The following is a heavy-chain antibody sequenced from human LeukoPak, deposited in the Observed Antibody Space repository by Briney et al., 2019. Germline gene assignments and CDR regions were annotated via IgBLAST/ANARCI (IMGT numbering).Heavy chain of an antibody. J-gene: IGHJ4*02. D-gene: IGHD3-3*01. CDR1: GLRFRNYG. CDR2: IWYDGSNQ. V-gene: IGHV3-33*01. CDR3: ATDRNAGKYYDF. Sequence: GGSLRLSCVASGLRFRNYGMHWVRQAPGKGLEWVAVIWYDGSNQYYVDSVKGRFTVSRDNAKNTLYLQMDSLRAEDTAVYYCATDRNAGKYYDFWGQGTLATVSS.